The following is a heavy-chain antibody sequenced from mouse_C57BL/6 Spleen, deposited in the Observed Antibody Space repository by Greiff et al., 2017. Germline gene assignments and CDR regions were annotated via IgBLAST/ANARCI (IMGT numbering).Heavy chain of an antibody. CDR1: GYTFTDYN. CDR3: ARDYYYGSSYFYWYFDV. V-gene: IGHV1-22*01. Sequence: VQLQQSGPELVKPGASVKMSCKASGYTFTDYNMHWVKQSPGKSLEWIGYINPNNGGTSYNQKFKGKATLTVNKSSSTAYMELRSLTSEDSAVYYCARDYYYGSSYFYWYFDVWGTGTTVTVSS. J-gene: IGHJ1*03. CDR2: INPNNGGT. D-gene: IGHD1-1*01.